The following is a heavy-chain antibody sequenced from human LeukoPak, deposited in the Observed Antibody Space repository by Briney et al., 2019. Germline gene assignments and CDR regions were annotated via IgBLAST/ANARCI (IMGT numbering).Heavy chain of an antibody. CDR1: GYTFTVYY. V-gene: IGHV1-2*02. D-gene: IGHD3-22*01. CDR3: ARVAVGYYDSSGYHYYFDY. CDR2: INPNSGGT. Sequence: ASVKLSCKASGYTFTVYYMHWVRQAPGQGLEWMGWINPNSGGTNYAQKLQGRVTMTRDTSISTAYMELSRLRSDDTAVYYCARVAVGYYDSSGYHYYFDYWGQGTLVTVSS. J-gene: IGHJ4*02.